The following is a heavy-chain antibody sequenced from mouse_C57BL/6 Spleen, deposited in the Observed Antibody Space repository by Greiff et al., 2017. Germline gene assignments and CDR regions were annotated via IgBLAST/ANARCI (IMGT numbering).Heavy chain of an antibody. CDR3: ARGDYSNYRYYFDY. Sequence: QVQLKQPGAELVMPGASVKLSCKASGYTFTSYWMHWVKQRPGQGLEWIGEIDPSDSYTNYNQKFKGKSTLTVDKSSSTAYMQLSSLTSEDSAVSYCARGDYSNYRYYFDYWGQGTTLTVSS. D-gene: IGHD2-5*01. J-gene: IGHJ2*01. CDR2: IDPSDSYT. V-gene: IGHV1-69*01. CDR1: GYTFTSYW.